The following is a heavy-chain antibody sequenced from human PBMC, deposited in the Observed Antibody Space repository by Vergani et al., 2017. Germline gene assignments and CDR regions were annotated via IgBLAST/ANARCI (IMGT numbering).Heavy chain of an antibody. J-gene: IGHJ5*02. CDR2: INHSGST. Sequence: QVQLQQWGAGLLKPSETLFLTCAVYGGSFSGYYWSWIRQPPGKGLEWIGEINHSGSTNYNPSLKSRVTISVDTSKNQFSLKLSSVTAADTAVYYCARGRXRITMVRRFNWFDPWGQGTLVTVSS. CDR1: GGSFSGYY. D-gene: IGHD3-10*01. CDR3: ARGRXRITMVRRFNWFDP. V-gene: IGHV4-34*01.